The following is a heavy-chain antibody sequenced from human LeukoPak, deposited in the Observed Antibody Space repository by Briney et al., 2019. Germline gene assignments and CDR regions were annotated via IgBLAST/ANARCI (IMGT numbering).Heavy chain of an antibody. D-gene: IGHD3-22*01. CDR1: GDSVSSNSAA. Sequence: SQTLSLTCAISGDSVSSNSAAWNWIRQSPSRGLERLGRTYYRSKWYNDYAVSVKSRITINPDTSKNQFSLQLNSVTPEDTAVYYCARDKYYYDSSGYYPFDYWGQGTLVTVSS. CDR2: TYYRSKWYN. J-gene: IGHJ4*02. V-gene: IGHV6-1*01. CDR3: ARDKYYYDSSGYYPFDY.